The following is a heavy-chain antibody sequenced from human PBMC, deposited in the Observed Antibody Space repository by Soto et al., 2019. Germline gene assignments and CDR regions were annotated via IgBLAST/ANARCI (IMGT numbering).Heavy chain of an antibody. V-gene: IGHV4-59*12. J-gene: IGHJ3*02. CDR1: GGSISNYY. Sequence: SETLSLTCTVSGGSISNYYWSWIRQPPGRGLEWIGHIFYSGSTNYNPSLKSRVTISVDRSKNQFSLKLSPVTAADTAVYYCARDGGGYCISTSCFSVGAFDIWGQGTMVTVS. CDR3: ARDGGGYCISTSCFSVGAFDI. CDR2: IFYSGST. D-gene: IGHD2-2*01.